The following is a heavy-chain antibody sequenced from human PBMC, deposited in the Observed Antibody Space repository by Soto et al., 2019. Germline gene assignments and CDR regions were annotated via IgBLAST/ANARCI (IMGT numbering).Heavy chain of an antibody. Sequence: GGSLRLSCSASGFIFSNYPMHWVRPAPGQGLGYVAGITSHAITKDYADTLRDRFSISRDNSKNTLDLQMSGLIAEDTAVYYYVKDQRSGTFFSPLAQNALDVWGQGTTVTVSS. CDR3: VKDQRSGTFFSPLAQNALDV. CDR2: ITSHAITK. D-gene: IGHD3-10*01. V-gene: IGHV3-64D*06. CDR1: GFIFSNYP. J-gene: IGHJ6*02.